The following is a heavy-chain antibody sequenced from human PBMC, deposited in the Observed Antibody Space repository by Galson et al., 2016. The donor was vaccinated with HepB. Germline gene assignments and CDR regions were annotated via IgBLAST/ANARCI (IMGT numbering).Heavy chain of an antibody. J-gene: IGHJ4*02. V-gene: IGHV3-66*04. Sequence: SLRLSCAVAGFAVRSYCMSWVRQAPGKGLEWASVIYSADTTYYADSVKGRFTISTDSSKNTLYLQMDSLRADDTAVYYYARHYCDASGHPNYLTHWGQGTPLTVSS. D-gene: IGHD3-22*01. CDR2: IYSADTT. CDR3: ARHYCDASGHPNYLTH. CDR1: GFAVRSYC.